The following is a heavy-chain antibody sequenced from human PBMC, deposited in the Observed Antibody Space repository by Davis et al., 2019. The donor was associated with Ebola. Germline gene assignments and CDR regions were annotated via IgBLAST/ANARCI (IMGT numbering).Heavy chain of an antibody. V-gene: IGHV3-7*03. CDR1: GFTFSSYS. Sequence: GGSLRLSCAASGFTFSSYSMNWVRQAPGKGLEWVANIKQDGSEKYYVDSVKGRFTISRDNAKNSLYLQMNSLRAEDTAVYYCASRSTANPSWGQGTLVTVSS. D-gene: IGHD5-18*01. CDR3: ASRSTANPS. CDR2: IKQDGSEK. J-gene: IGHJ4*02.